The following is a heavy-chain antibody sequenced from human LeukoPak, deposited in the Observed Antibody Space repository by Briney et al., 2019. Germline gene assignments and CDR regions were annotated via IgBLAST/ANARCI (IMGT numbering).Heavy chain of an antibody. Sequence: NPSETLSLTCTVSGGSISSSSYYWGWIRQPPGKGLEWIGSIYDSGSTFYNPSLKSRVTISVDTSKNQFSLKLSSVTAADTAVYYCARQGSYYYGSGTYYNGHFDYWAQGTLVTVSS. D-gene: IGHD3-10*01. CDR3: ARQGSYYYGSGTYYNGHFDY. V-gene: IGHV4-39*01. CDR2: IYDSGST. CDR1: GGSISSSSYY. J-gene: IGHJ4*02.